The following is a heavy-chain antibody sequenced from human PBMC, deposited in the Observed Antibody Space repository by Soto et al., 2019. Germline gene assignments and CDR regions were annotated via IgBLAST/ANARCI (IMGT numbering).Heavy chain of an antibody. CDR3: ARQRGPYSSSSWEVDY. D-gene: IGHD6-13*01. CDR2: IYYSGST. Sequence: LSLTCAVAGGSISSSNWWSWVRQPRGKGLEWIGGIYYSGSTYYNPSLKSRVTISVDTSKNQFSLKLSSVTAADTAVYYCARQRGPYSSSSWEVDYWGQGTLVTVSS. V-gene: IGHV4-4*02. CDR1: GGSISSSNW. J-gene: IGHJ4*02.